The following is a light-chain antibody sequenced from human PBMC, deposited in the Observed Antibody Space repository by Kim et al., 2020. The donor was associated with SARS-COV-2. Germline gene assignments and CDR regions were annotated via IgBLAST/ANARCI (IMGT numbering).Light chain of an antibody. CDR2: AAS. CDR3: HQSHSTPYT. CDR1: QSINTY. V-gene: IGKV1-39*01. J-gene: IGKJ2*01. Sequence: EIQMTQSPSSLSASVGDRVTITCRASQSINTYLNWYQQKPGKAPKLLIYAASSLQSGVPSRFSGSGSGTDFTLTISSLQPEDFATYYCHQSHSTPYTFGQGTKLEI.